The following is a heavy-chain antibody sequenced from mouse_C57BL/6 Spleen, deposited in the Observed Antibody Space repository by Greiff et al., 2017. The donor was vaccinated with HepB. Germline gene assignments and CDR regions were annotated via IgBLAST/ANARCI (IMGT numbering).Heavy chain of an antibody. CDR1: GFTFSSYA. CDR2: ISDGGSYT. J-gene: IGHJ1*03. Sequence: EVQLVESGGGLVKPGGSLKLSCAASGFTFSSYAMSWVRQTPEKRLEWVATISDGGSYTYYPDNVKGRFTISRDNAKNNLYLQMSHLKSEDTAMYYCALITTVDFDVWGTGTTVTVSS. CDR3: ALITTVDFDV. V-gene: IGHV5-4*01. D-gene: IGHD1-1*01.